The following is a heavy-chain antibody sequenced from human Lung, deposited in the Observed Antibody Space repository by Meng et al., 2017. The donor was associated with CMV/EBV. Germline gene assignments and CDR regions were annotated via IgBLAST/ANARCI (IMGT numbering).Heavy chain of an antibody. CDR3: ARGRVGYNMNYFHY. J-gene: IGHJ4*02. V-gene: IGHV1-69*10. D-gene: IGHD5-24*01. CDR1: GDTFTKYA. CDR2: FIPRVNIA. Sequence: SVXVSXXASGDTFTKYAISWVREAPGQGLEWLGGFIPRVNIANYAQKFQGRVTITADSSTNTGYMELRSLTSDDAAVYYCARGRVGYNMNYFHYWGQGTLVTVSS.